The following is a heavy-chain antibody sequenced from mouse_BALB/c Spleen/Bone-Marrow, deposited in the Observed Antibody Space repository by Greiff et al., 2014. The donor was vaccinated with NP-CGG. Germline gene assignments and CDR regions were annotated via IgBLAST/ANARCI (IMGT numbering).Heavy chain of an antibody. Sequence: VQLKESGAELVKPGASVKLSCTASGFNIKDTYMHWVKQRPEQGLEWIGRIDPANGNTKYDPKFQGKATITADTSSNTAYLQLSSLTSGDTAVYYCARNYGYGKSFAYWGQGTLVTVSA. J-gene: IGHJ3*01. D-gene: IGHD2-2*01. CDR1: GFNIKDTY. V-gene: IGHV14-3*02. CDR3: ARNYGYGKSFAY. CDR2: IDPANGNT.